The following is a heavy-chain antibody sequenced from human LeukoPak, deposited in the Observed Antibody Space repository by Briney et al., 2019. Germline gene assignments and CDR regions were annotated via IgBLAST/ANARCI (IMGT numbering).Heavy chain of an antibody. CDR3: AKSGAMIVVATFDY. Sequence: GGSLRLSCAASGFTVSSNYMSWVRQAPGKGLEWVSAISGSGGSTYYADSVKGRFTISRDNSKNTLYLQMNSLRAEDTAVYYCAKSGAMIVVATFDYWGQGTLVTVSS. V-gene: IGHV3-23*01. J-gene: IGHJ4*02. CDR2: ISGSGGST. D-gene: IGHD3-22*01. CDR1: GFTVSSNY.